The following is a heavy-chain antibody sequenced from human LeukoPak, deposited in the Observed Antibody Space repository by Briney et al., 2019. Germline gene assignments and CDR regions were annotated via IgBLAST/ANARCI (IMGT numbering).Heavy chain of an antibody. CDR3: ARDDNGGYDY. Sequence: GGSLRLYCAASGFTFSNYWMNWVRQAPGKGLEWVANIKHDGSEKYYVDSVKGRFSISRDNAKNSLYLQMNSLRAEDTAVYYCARDDNGGYDYWGQGTLVTVSS. D-gene: IGHD4/OR15-4a*01. CDR1: GFTFSNYW. V-gene: IGHV3-7*01. CDR2: IKHDGSEK. J-gene: IGHJ4*02.